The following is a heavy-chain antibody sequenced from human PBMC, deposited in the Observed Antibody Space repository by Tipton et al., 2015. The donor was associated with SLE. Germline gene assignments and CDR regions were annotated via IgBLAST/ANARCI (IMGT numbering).Heavy chain of an antibody. CDR2: IWCDGSNK. J-gene: IGHJ6*02. CDR1: GFTFSSYG. CDR3: AKDWGIAAAGTYYGMDV. D-gene: IGHD6-13*01. Sequence: SLRLSCAASGFTFSSYGMHWVRQAPGKGLEWVAVIWCDGSNKYYADSVKGRFTISRDNSKNTLYLQMNSLRAEDTAVYYCAKDWGIAAAGTYYGMDVWGQGTTVTVSS. V-gene: IGHV3-33*06.